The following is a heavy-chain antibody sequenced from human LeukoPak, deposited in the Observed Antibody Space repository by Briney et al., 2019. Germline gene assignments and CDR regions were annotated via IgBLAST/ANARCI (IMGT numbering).Heavy chain of an antibody. D-gene: IGHD3-3*01. CDR2: MNPNSGNT. V-gene: IGHV1-8*01. CDR1: GYTFTSYD. CDR3: ARDKGFWSGSVYYFDY. Sequence: ASVKVSCKASGYTFTSYDINWVRQATGQGLEWMGWMNPNSGNTGYAQKFQGRVTMTRNTSISTAYMELRSLRSDDTAVYYCARDKGFWSGSVYYFDYWGQGTLVTVSS. J-gene: IGHJ4*02.